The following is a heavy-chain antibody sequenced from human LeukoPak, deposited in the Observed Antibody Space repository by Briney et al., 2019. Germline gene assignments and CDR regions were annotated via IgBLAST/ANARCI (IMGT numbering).Heavy chain of an antibody. V-gene: IGHV1-24*01. CDR1: GYTLTELS. CDR3: ATLGFGNHAGWFDP. J-gene: IGHJ5*02. CDR2: FDPEDGET. D-gene: IGHD3-10*01. Sequence: GASVKVSCKVSGYTLTELSMHWVRQAPGKGLEWMGGFDPEDGETIYAQKFQGRVTMTEDTSTDTAYMELSSLRSEDTAVCYCATLGFGNHAGWFDPWGQGTLVTVSS.